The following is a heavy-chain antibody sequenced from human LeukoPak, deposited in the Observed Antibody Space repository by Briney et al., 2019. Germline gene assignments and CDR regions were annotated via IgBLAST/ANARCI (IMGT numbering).Heavy chain of an antibody. CDR1: GYTFTSYY. V-gene: IGHV1-46*01. Sequence: ASVKVSCKASGYTFTSYYMHWVRQAPGQGLEWMGIINPSGGSTSYAQKFQGRVTMTRDMSTSTVYMELSSLRSEDTAVYYCARDLASGYSNSVDAFDIWGQGTMVTVSS. J-gene: IGHJ3*02. CDR3: ARDLASGYSNSVDAFDI. D-gene: IGHD6-13*01. CDR2: INPSGGST.